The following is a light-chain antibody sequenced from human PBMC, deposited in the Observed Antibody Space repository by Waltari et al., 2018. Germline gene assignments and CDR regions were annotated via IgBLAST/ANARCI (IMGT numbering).Light chain of an antibody. CDR2: TAS. Sequence: DIQMTQSPSSLSASVGDRVTITCRASQGIGNYLAWYQQKPGTVPKLLIYTASTLQSGVPSRFSGSGSAADFTLTISSLQPEDAATYYCQNYNSAPCTFGPGTRVDIK. J-gene: IGKJ3*01. CDR3: QNYNSAPCT. V-gene: IGKV1-27*01. CDR1: QGIGNY.